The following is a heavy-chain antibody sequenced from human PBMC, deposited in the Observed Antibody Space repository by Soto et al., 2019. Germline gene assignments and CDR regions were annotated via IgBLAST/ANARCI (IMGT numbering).Heavy chain of an antibody. CDR1: GYTFTGHY. V-gene: IGHV1-2*02. D-gene: IGHD1-26*01. Sequence: ASVKVSCKASGYTFTGHYIHWVRQAPEQGPEWMGEIGPESGATRYAQRFQGRVTMTRDMSITTVCMELNNLSPDDTAVYYCGRGRSGQIVVFYWGQGTPVTVSS. J-gene: IGHJ4*02. CDR3: GRGRSGQIVVFY. CDR2: IGPESGAT.